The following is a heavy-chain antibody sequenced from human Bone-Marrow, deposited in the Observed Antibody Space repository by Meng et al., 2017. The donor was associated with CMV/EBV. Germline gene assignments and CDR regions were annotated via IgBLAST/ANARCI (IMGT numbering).Heavy chain of an antibody. CDR3: ASSKGHGGSYYSGYFDY. D-gene: IGHD1-26*01. CDR1: GGSFSGYY. Sequence: SETLSLTCAVYGGSFSGYYWSWIRQPPGKGLEWIGEINHSGSTNYNPSLKSRVTISVDTSKNQFSLKLSSVTAADTAVYYCASSKGHGGSYYSGYFDYWGQGTLVTIYS. CDR2: INHSGST. V-gene: IGHV4-34*01. J-gene: IGHJ4*02.